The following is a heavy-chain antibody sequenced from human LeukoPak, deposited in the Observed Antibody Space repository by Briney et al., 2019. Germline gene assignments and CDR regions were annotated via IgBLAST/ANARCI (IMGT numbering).Heavy chain of an antibody. Sequence: SVKVSCKASGGTFSSYAISWVRQAPGQGLEWMGRIIPILGIANYAQKFEGRATITADKSTSTAYIELSSLRSEDTAVYYCARLYCSSTSCYLDYWGQGTLVTVSS. CDR2: IIPILGIA. J-gene: IGHJ4*02. V-gene: IGHV1-69*04. CDR3: ARLYCSSTSCYLDY. CDR1: GGTFSSYA. D-gene: IGHD2-2*01.